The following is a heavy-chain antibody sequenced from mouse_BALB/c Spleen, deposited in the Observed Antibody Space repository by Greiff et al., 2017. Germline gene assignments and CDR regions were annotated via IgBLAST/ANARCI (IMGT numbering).Heavy chain of an antibody. V-gene: IGHV2-6-7*01. Sequence: VKVVESGPGLVAPSQSLSITCTVSGFSLTGYGVNWVRQPPGKGLEWLGMIWGDGSTDYNSALKSRLSISKDNSKSQVFLKMNSLQTDDTARYYCARDKNYRYDGYAMDYWGQGTSVTVSS. D-gene: IGHD2-14*01. CDR2: IWGDGST. CDR1: GFSLTGYG. CDR3: ARDKNYRYDGYAMDY. J-gene: IGHJ4*01.